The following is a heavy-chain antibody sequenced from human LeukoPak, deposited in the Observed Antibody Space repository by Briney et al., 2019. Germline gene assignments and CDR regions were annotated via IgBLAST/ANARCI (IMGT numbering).Heavy chain of an antibody. CDR3: VGGPSVAGRGGEY. D-gene: IGHD6-6*01. V-gene: IGHV3-53*01. J-gene: IGHJ4*01. CDR1: GFTVSRNY. CDR2: IYSGGGT. Sequence: PGGSLRLSCAASGFTVSRNYMTWVRQAPGKGLEWVSDIYSGGGTFYADYVKGRATISRDKTKNTKYLQMNSPRAENTGVYYRVGGPSVAGRGGEYWGDRALVSPSS.